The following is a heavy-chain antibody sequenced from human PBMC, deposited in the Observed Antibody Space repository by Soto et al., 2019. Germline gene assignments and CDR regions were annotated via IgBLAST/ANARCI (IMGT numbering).Heavy chain of an antibody. D-gene: IGHD1-26*01. Sequence: PSETLSLTCTVSGYSIINICYYWGCIRQPPGKGLEWIGSIYYSGNSYYNPSLKSRVTISVDTSKNQFSLKLRSVTAADTAVYYCARMGVGEDRQVEHWGQGTMVTVSS. V-gene: IGHV4-39*01. J-gene: IGHJ4*02. CDR1: GYSIINICYY. CDR2: IYYSGNS. CDR3: ARMGVGEDRQVEH.